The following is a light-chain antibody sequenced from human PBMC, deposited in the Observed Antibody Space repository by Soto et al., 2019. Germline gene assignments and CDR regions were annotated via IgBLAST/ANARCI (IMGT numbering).Light chain of an antibody. J-gene: IGKJ1*01. CDR2: WAS. CDR1: RSVLYKSNNKNH. V-gene: IGKV4-1*01. Sequence: DIVMTQSPDSLAVSLGERATMNCKCSRSVLYKSNNKNHLAWYQKKPGQPPQLXXYWASTRESGVPDRISGSGSGTDLTLTISSLQAEDVAVYYCHQYYSSPPWTFGQGAKVDIK. CDR3: HQYYSSPPWT.